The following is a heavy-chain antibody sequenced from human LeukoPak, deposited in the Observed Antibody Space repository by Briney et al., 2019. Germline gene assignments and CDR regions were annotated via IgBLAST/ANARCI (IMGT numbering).Heavy chain of an antibody. V-gene: IGHV1-18*04. J-gene: IGHJ6*04. CDR2: ISAYNGNT. CDR1: GYTFTSYG. Sequence: ASVKVSCKASGYTFTSYGISWVRQAPGQGLEWMGWISAYNGNTNYAQKLQGRVTMTTDTSTSTAYMELRSLRSDDTAVYYCARGRSGYDNYYYYGMDVWGKGPTVTVSS. CDR3: ARGRSGYDNYYYYGMDV. D-gene: IGHD5-12*01.